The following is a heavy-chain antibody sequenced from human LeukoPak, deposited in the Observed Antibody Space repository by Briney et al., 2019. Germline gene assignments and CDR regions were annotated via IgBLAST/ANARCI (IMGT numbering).Heavy chain of an antibody. Sequence: SETPSLTCTVSGGSISSYYWSWIRQPPGKGLEWIGYIYYSGSTNYNPSLKSRVTISVDTSKNQFSLKLSSVTAADTAVYYCARGGGGPLRKPYYFDYWGQGTLVTVSS. V-gene: IGHV4-59*01. CDR2: IYYSGST. J-gene: IGHJ4*02. CDR1: GGSISSYY. D-gene: IGHD1-14*01. CDR3: ARGGGGPLRKPYYFDY.